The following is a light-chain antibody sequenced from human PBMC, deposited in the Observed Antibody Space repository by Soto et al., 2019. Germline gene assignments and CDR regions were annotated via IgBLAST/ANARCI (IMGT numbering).Light chain of an antibody. V-gene: IGKV3-11*01. CDR2: DAS. CDR3: QQRSNWPPT. Sequence: IVLAQSPATLSLSPGDRATLSCRASQSVSRYLAWYQQKPGQAPRLLIYDASNRATDIPTRFSGSGSGTDFTLSISSLEPEDFAVYYCQQRSNWPPTFGQGTKVDIK. CDR1: QSVSRY. J-gene: IGKJ1*01.